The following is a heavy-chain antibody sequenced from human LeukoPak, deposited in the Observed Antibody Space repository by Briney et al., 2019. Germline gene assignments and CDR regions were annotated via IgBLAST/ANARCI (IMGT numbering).Heavy chain of an antibody. V-gene: IGHV3-30-3*01. J-gene: IGHJ4*02. CDR2: ISYDGSNK. D-gene: IGHD2-2*01. CDR1: GFNFNTYA. CDR3: ARGGTGSCYSFTDY. Sequence: GGSLRLSCAASGFNFNTYALHWVRQAPGKGLEWVAVISYDGSNKYYADSVKGRFTISRDISNSTLYLQMNSLRPEDTALYYCARGGTGSCYSFTDYWGQGALVTVSS.